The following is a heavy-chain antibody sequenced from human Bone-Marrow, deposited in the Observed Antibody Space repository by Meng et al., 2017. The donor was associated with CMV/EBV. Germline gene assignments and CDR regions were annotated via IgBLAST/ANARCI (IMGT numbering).Heavy chain of an antibody. V-gene: IGHV3-30*04. CDR3: ARDSYGMDV. CDR2: ISYDGNSE. D-gene: IGHD2-21*01. CDR1: GFMFETYS. Sequence: GESLKISCAASGFMFETYSLHWVRQAPGKGLEWLTFISYDGNSEYCADSVKGRFTISRDNSRNTLFLQMRSLRTEDTAVYYCARDSYGMDVWGQGTTATVSS. J-gene: IGHJ6*02.